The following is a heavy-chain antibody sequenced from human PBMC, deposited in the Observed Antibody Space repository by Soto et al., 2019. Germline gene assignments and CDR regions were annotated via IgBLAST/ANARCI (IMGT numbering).Heavy chain of an antibody. CDR3: ARVFHCSGTSCHREDWFDP. Sequence: GESLKISCKGSGYSFTSYWIGWVRQMPGKGLEWMGIIYPGDSDTRYSPSFQGQVTISADKSISTAYLQWSSLKASDTAMYYCARVFHCSGTSCHREDWFDPWGEGNLVSVSS. CDR1: GYSFTSYW. D-gene: IGHD2-2*01. CDR2: IYPGDSDT. J-gene: IGHJ5*02. V-gene: IGHV5-51*01.